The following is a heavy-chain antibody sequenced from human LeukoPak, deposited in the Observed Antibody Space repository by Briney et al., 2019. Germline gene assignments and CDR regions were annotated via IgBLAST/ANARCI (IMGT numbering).Heavy chain of an antibody. Sequence: SETLTLTCTVSGGSISGYYWSWIRQPPGKGLEWIGYIYYSGATNYNPSLKSRLTISVDTSKNQVSLKLSSVTAADTAMYYCARHNSGGSNPFDYWGERPLLTVSS. D-gene: IGHD3-10*01. CDR1: GGSISGYY. CDR2: IYYSGAT. V-gene: IGHV4-59*08. CDR3: ARHNSGGSNPFDY. J-gene: IGHJ4*02.